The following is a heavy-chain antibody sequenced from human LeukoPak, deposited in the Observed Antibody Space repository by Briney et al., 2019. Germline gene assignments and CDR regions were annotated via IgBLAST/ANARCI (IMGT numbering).Heavy chain of an antibody. V-gene: IGHV4-34*01. CDR3: ATMYYVSKRFDS. D-gene: IGHD2-8*01. CDR1: GGSLSGYY. CDR2: INHSGST. Sequence: SETLSLTCAVYGGSLSGYYWSWFRQPPGKGLEWIREINHSGSTNYNPSLKSRVTISVDTSKNQFSLKLSSVTAADTAVYYCATMYYVSKRFDSWGQGTLVTVSS. J-gene: IGHJ5*01.